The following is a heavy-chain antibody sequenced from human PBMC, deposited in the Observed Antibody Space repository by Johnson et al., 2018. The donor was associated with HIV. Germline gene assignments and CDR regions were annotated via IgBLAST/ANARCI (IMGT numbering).Heavy chain of an antibody. CDR3: ARDPSTAAADSKDAFDI. CDR2: IKSKRDGGAI. CDR1: GVTFSNVW. Sequence: VQLVESGGGLIQPGGSLRLSCAASGVTFSNVWMHWVRQAPGRGLEWVGRIKSKRDGGAIDYAAPVKGRFTISRDDTKATLYLQMNSLRAEDTALYYCARDPSTAAADSKDAFDIWGQGTMVTVSS. J-gene: IGHJ3*02. D-gene: IGHD6-13*01. V-gene: IGHV3-15*05.